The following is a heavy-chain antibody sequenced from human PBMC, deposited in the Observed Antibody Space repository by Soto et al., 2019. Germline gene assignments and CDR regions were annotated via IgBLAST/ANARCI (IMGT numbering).Heavy chain of an antibody. Sequence: GSLRLSCAASGFTFSTYGIHWVRQAPGKGLERVAAIFYDGSRKFYTDSVKGRFTISRDNSKNTVYLQMNGLRAEDTAVYYCARDQAEIVAAPIDGNALSNWFDPWGQGTLVTVSS. CDR1: GFTFSTYG. J-gene: IGHJ5*02. CDR3: ARDQAEIVAAPIDGNALSNWFDP. V-gene: IGHV3-33*01. CDR2: IFYDGSRK. D-gene: IGHD5-12*01.